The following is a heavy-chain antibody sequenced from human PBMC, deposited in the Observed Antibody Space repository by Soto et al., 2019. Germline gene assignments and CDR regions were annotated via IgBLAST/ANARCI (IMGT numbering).Heavy chain of an antibody. J-gene: IGHJ4*02. CDR3: AKEDRIAAAGMDY. D-gene: IGHD6-13*01. CDR2: IIPIFGTA. Sequence: ASVKVSCKASGGPLSSYAMSWVRQAPGQGLEWMGGIIPIFGTANYAQKFQGRVTITADESTSTAYMELSSLRSEDTAVYYCAKEDRIAAAGMDYWGQGTLVTVSS. CDR1: GGPLSSYA. V-gene: IGHV1-69*13.